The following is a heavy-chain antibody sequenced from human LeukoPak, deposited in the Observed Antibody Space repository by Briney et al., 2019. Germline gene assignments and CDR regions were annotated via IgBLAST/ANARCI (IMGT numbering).Heavy chain of an antibody. CDR3: ASFFCTSALCYYLDY. V-gene: IGHV7-4-1*02. D-gene: IGHD2-8*01. CDR1: GYTFSGYY. CDR2: INTNTGNP. Sequence: GASMKVSCKASGYTFSGYYMHWMRQAPGQGLEWMGWINTNTGNPTYAQGFTGRFVFSLDTSDNTAYLQISSLQAEDTAVYSCASFFCTSALCYYLDYWGQGTLVTVSS. J-gene: IGHJ4*02.